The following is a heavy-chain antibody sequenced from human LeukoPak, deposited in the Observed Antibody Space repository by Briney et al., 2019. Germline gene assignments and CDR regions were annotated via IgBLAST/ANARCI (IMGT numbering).Heavy chain of an antibody. CDR3: AKVTNPYYYYGMDV. J-gene: IGHJ6*02. CDR2: ISSSSSYT. CDR1: GFTFSDYY. Sequence: PGGSLRLSCAASGFTFSDYYMSWIRQAPGKGLEWVSYISSSSSYTNYADSVKGRFTISRDNAKNSLYLQMNSLRAEDTAVYYCAKVTNPYYYYGMDVWGQGTTVTVSS. D-gene: IGHD4-11*01. V-gene: IGHV3-11*06.